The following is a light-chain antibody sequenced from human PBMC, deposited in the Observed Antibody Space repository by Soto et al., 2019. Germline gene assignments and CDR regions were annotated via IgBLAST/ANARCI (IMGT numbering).Light chain of an antibody. CDR3: SSYSISTAYL. J-gene: IGLJ1*01. CDR1: SSDVGGYDY. Sequence: QSALTQPDSVSGSPGQSITISCTGTSSDVGGYDYVSWYQLHPGKAPKLMVFEVSNRPSGVSYRFSGSKSGNTASLTISGLQAEDEADYFCSSYSISTAYLFGTGTKVTAL. CDR2: EVS. V-gene: IGLV2-14*01.